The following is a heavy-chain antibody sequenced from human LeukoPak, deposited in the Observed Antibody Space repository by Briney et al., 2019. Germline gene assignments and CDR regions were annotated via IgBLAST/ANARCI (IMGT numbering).Heavy chain of an antibody. CDR3: ATGGSDSSDYFFGFY. CDR2: INNGGSRT. Sequence: GGSLRLSCAASGFTFSNYWMHWVRQAPGKGLVWVSRINNGGSRTMYADSVKGRFTISRDNARNTLYLQMNSLRAEDTAIYYCATGGSDSSDYFFGFYWGQGTLVTVSS. V-gene: IGHV3-74*03. D-gene: IGHD3-22*01. J-gene: IGHJ4*02. CDR1: GFTFSNYW.